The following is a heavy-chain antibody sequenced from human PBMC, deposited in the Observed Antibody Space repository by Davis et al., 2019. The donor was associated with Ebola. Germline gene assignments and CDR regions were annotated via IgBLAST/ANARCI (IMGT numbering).Heavy chain of an antibody. Sequence: ASVKVSCKASGGTFSSYGISWVRQAPGQGLEWMGWISAYNGNTNYAQKLQGRVTMTTDTSTSTAYMELRSLRSDDTAVYYCARFAVPRVTWGWFDPWGQGTLVTVSS. J-gene: IGHJ5*02. V-gene: IGHV1-18*01. CDR3: ARFAVPRVTWGWFDP. CDR1: GGTFSSYG. CDR2: ISAYNGNT. D-gene: IGHD4-17*01.